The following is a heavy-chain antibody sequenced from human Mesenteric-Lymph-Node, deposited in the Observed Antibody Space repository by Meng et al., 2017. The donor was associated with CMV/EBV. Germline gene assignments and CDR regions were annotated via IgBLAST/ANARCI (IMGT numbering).Heavy chain of an antibody. D-gene: IGHD3-3*01. J-gene: IGHJ4*02. CDR2: IGWNGGSV. CDR1: EFTFSSYS. V-gene: IGHV3-23*01. CDR3: AKAGFGVADYFDY. Sequence: GESLKISCAASEFTFSSYSMHWVRQAPGKGLEWVSGIGWNGGSVSYADSVKGRFTISRDNSKNTLYLQMNSLRAEDTALYYCAKAGFGVADYFDYWGQGTLVTVSS.